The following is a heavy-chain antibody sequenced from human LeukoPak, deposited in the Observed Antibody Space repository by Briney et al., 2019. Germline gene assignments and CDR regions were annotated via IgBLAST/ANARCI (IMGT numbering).Heavy chain of an antibody. CDR1: GYSVSSNSAA. CDR3: ARQMGSFDS. J-gene: IGHJ5*01. CDR2: TYYRSKWYN. D-gene: IGHD5-24*01. V-gene: IGHV6-1*01. Sequence: SQTLSLTCAISGYSVSSNSAAWNWIRQSPSRGPEWLGRTYYRSKWYNDYAESVKSRITVNPDTSMSQFSLQLNSVTPEDTAVYYCARQMGSFDSWGEGTLVTVSS.